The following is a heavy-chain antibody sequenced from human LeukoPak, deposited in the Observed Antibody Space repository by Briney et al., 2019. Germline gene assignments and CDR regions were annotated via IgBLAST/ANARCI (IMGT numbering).Heavy chain of an antibody. CDR2: INKDGSEK. V-gene: IGHV3-7*01. D-gene: IGHD2-2*01. CDR1: EFTFNKFW. J-gene: IGHJ5*02. Sequence: GGSLRLSCAASEFTFNKFWMTWVRQTPGKGLEWVGNINKDGSEKNYVDSVKGRFTISRDNSKNTLYLQMNSLRAEDTAVYYCARLYPVVVPAADHSYNWFDPWGQGTLVTVSS. CDR3: ARLYPVVVPAADHSYNWFDP.